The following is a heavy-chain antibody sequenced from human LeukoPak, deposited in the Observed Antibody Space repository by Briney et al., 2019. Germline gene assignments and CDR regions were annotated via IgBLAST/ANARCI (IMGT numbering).Heavy chain of an antibody. D-gene: IGHD3-22*01. CDR1: GFTFSSYA. CDR3: ARDRLYYYDSSGYLDY. J-gene: IGHJ4*02. Sequence: GRSLRLSCAASGFTFSSYAMHWVRQAPGKGLEWVAVISYDGSNKYYADSVKGRFTISRDNSKNTLYLQMSSLRAEDTAVYYCARDRLYYYDSSGYLDYWGQGTLVTVSS. CDR2: ISYDGSNK. V-gene: IGHV3-30-3*01.